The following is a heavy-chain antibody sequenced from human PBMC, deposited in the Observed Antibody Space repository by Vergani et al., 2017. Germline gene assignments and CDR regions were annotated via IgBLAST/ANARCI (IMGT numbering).Heavy chain of an antibody. D-gene: IGHD3-3*01. CDR1: GFTFSSYA. V-gene: IGHV3-30-3*01. CDR3: ARGQYDFWSXYYTRDYYYSYMDV. CDR2: ISYDGSNK. Sequence: QVQLVESGGGVVQPGRSLRLSCAASGFTFSSYAMHWVRQAPGKGLEWVAVISYDGSNKYYADSVKGRFTISRDNSKNTLYLQMNSLRAEDTAVYYCARGQYDFWSXYYTRDYYYSYMDVWGKGTTVTVSS. J-gene: IGHJ6*03.